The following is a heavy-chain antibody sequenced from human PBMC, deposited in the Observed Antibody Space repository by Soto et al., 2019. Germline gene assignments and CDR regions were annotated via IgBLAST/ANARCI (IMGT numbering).Heavy chain of an antibody. CDR3: AKFKQAPNGIDF. D-gene: IGHD2-8*01. CDR2: INPKSGDT. V-gene: IGHV1-2*06. CDR1: GYTFTAFY. Sequence: GASVKVSCKASGYTFTAFYLYWVRQAPGQGLEWVGRINPKSGDTNYAQRFQGRVTMTRDTSISTAYLELSNLRSDDTAFYYCAKFKQAPNGIDFWGQGTLVTVSS. J-gene: IGHJ4*02.